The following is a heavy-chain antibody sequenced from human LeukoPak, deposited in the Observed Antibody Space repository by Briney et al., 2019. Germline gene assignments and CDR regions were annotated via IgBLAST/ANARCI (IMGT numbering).Heavy chain of an antibody. CDR1: GYTFTSYY. J-gene: IGHJ4*02. CDR3: ARAISITMVRGVIDY. V-gene: IGHV1-46*01. D-gene: IGHD3-10*01. Sequence: ASVKVSCKAFGYTFTSYYMHWVRQAPGQGLEWMGIMNPSGGSTSYAQKFQDRVSMTRDTSTSTVYLELSSLRSEDTAVYYCARAISITMVRGVIDYWGQGTLVTVS. CDR2: MNPSGGST.